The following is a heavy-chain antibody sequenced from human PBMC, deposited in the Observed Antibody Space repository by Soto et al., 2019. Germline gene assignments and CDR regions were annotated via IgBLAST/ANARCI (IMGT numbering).Heavy chain of an antibody. D-gene: IGHD3-3*01. CDR2: INHSGST. V-gene: IGHV4-34*01. CDR1: GASLTGYY. Sequence: SEVLSLPCPGCGASLTGYYWGLIRQPPGKVESWIGEINHSGSTNYNPSLKSRVTISVDTSKNQFSLKLSSVTAADTAVYYCARTPLITIFGVVIQTGWFDPWGQGHLVNGSS. J-gene: IGHJ5*02. CDR3: ARTPLITIFGVVIQTGWFDP.